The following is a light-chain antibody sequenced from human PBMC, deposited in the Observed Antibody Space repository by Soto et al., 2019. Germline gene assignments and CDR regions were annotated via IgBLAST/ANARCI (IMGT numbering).Light chain of an antibody. Sequence: DIVMTQSPDSLAVSLGERATINCKSSQSVLYSSNNKNYLDWYQQRPGQPPKLLIYWASTRESGVPDRFSGSGSGTDFTLTITSLQAEDVAFYYCQQYESTPPTFGQGTKLEIK. CDR3: QQYESTPPT. CDR1: QSVLYSSNNKNY. CDR2: WAS. J-gene: IGKJ2*01. V-gene: IGKV4-1*01.